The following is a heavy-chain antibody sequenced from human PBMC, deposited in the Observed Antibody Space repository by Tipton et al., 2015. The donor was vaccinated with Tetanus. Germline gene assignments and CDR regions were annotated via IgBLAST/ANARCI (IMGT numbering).Heavy chain of an antibody. CDR3: ARDRRSYIASAGYGMGV. D-gene: IGHD6-13*01. Sequence: SLRLSCVGSGFTFSDYSINWVRQAPGRGLEWVTFISGSGGHIYYADSVKGRFTVSRDNAKNSVYLQMSSLRDDDTAIYYCARDRRSYIASAGYGMGVWGQGTPVTASS. CDR2: ISGSGGHI. J-gene: IGHJ6*02. V-gene: IGHV3-48*02. CDR1: GFTFSDYS.